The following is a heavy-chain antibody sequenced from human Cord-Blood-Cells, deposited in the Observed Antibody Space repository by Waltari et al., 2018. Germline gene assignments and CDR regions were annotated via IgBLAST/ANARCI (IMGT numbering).Heavy chain of an antibody. V-gene: IGHV1-3*01. Sequence: QVQLVQSGAEVKKPGASVKVSCKASGYTFTSYAMHWVRQAPGQRLEWMGWINAGNGNTKYSQKFQGRVTITRDTSASTAYMELSSLRSEDTAVYYCARAAGGSYYFDYWGQGTLVTVSS. D-gene: IGHD1-26*01. CDR1: GYTFTSYA. CDR3: ARAAGGSYYFDY. CDR2: INAGNGNT. J-gene: IGHJ4*02.